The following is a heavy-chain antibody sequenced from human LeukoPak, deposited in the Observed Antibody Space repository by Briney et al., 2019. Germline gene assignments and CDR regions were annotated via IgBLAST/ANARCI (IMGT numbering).Heavy chain of an antibody. J-gene: IGHJ5*02. Sequence: PSETLSLTCTVSGGSISSSSYNWAWIRQPPGKGLEWIGSFYYRGSTYYNASLKGRVTISVDTSRNQYSLRLTSVTAAVTALYYCARVETTAAGNWFDPWGQGTLVTVSS. D-gene: IGHD6-13*01. CDR1: GGSISSSSYN. V-gene: IGHV4-39*01. CDR2: FYYRGST. CDR3: ARVETTAAGNWFDP.